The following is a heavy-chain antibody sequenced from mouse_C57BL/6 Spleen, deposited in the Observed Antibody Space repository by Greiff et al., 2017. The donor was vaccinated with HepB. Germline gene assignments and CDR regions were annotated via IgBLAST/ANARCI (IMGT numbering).Heavy chain of an antibody. CDR1: GFTFTDYY. CDR3: ARFLTGTPYWYFDV. V-gene: IGHV7-3*01. J-gene: IGHJ1*03. CDR2: IRNKANGYTT. Sequence: EVQGVESGGGLVQPGGSLSLSCAASGFTFTDYYMSWVRQPPGKALEWLGFIRNKANGYTTEYSASVKGRFTISRDNSQSILYLQMNALRAEDSATYYCARFLTGTPYWYFDVWGTGTTVTVSS. D-gene: IGHD4-1*01.